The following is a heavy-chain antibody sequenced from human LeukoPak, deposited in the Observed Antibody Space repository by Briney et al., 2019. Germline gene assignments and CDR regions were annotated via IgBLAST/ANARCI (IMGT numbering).Heavy chain of an antibody. J-gene: IGHJ4*02. CDR1: GGSFSGYY. Sequence: SETLSLTCAVYGGSFSGYYWSWIRQPPGKGLEWIGEINHSGSTNYNPSLKSRVTISVDTSKNQFSLKLSSVTAADTAVYYCARLEYSYGWVYWGQGTLVTVSS. CDR2: INHSGST. V-gene: IGHV4-34*01. D-gene: IGHD5-18*01. CDR3: ARLEYSYGWVY.